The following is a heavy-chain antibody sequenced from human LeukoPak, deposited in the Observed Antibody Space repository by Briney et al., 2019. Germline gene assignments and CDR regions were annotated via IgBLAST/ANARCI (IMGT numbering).Heavy chain of an antibody. J-gene: IGHJ5*02. V-gene: IGHV4-38-2*02. Sequence: SETLSLTCTVSGYSISSGYYWGWIRQPPGKGLEWIGSIYHSGSTYYNPSLKSRVTISVDTSKNQFSLKLSSVTAADTAVYYCARDTRRWNYDGWFDPWGQGTLVTVSS. D-gene: IGHD1-7*01. CDR3: ARDTRRWNYDGWFDP. CDR1: GYSISSGYY. CDR2: IYHSGST.